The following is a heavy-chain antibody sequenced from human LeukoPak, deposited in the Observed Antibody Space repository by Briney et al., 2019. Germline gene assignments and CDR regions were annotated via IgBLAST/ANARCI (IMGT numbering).Heavy chain of an antibody. CDR1: GFTFSSHA. CDR2: ISISGDIT. D-gene: IGHD2-2*01. J-gene: IGHJ5*02. V-gene: IGHV3-23*01. Sequence: PGGSLRLSCVASGFTFSSHAMGWVRLAPGKGLEWVSSISISGDITFYADSVKGRFSISRDNFKNTLYLQMNSLRAEDTAVYYCARSPTAINGYFDPWGQGTLVTVSS. CDR3: ARSPTAINGYFDP.